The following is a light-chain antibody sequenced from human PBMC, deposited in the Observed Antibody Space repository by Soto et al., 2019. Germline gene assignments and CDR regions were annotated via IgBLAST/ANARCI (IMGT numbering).Light chain of an antibody. V-gene: IGKV1-5*01. CDR3: RQYWSQS. CDR1: QSISNW. CDR2: HTS. Sequence: DIELTQSPATLSAFAGDRVTITCRASQSISNWLAWYQQKPGPAPKLLIYHTSNLPGGVPSRFSGSGSGTEFTLTIVSLQHYDFATCYYRQYWSQSFGQGTKVDIK. J-gene: IGKJ1*01.